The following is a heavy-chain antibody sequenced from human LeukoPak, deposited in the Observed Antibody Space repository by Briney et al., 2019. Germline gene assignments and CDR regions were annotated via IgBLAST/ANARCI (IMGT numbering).Heavy chain of an antibody. D-gene: IGHD3-3*01. CDR2: INWNGSST. Sequence: GGSLSLSCAASGCTFDDYGMSWVRQAPGKGLEWVSGINWNGSSTDYADSVKGRFTISRDNAKNSLYLQMNSLRAEDTALYYCARGGITIFGVVSYMDVWGKGTTVTVSS. J-gene: IGHJ6*03. V-gene: IGHV3-20*04. CDR3: ARGGITIFGVVSYMDV. CDR1: GCTFDDYG.